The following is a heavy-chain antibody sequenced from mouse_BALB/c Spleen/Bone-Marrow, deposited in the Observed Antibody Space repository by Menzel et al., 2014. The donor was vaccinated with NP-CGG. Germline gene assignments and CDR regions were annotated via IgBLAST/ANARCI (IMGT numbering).Heavy chain of an antibody. CDR3: ARYDGYLDY. CDR1: VYAFTDYL. V-gene: IGHV1-54*01. CDR2: INPGSGST. J-gene: IGHJ2*01. Sequence: VKLVESGAELVRPGTSVKVSCKASVYAFTDYLMEWLKQRPGQGLEWIGVINPGSGSTNYNEKFKDKATLTADTSSNTAYMQLSSLTSDDSAVYFCARYDGYLDYWGQGTTLTVSS. D-gene: IGHD2-3*01.